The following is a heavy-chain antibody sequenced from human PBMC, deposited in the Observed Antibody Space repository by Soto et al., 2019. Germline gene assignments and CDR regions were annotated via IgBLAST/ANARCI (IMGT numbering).Heavy chain of an antibody. V-gene: IGHV3-74*01. Sequence: PGGSLRLSCAASGFTFRNFCMHWVRQAPGKGLDWVSGISSDGTGTYYADSVKGRFTISRDNAKDTLYLQMDTLRADDTAVYYCARDFGLNGDGLDAWGQGALVTVSS. CDR2: ISSDGTGT. D-gene: IGHD2-21*02. CDR3: ARDFGLNGDGLDA. J-gene: IGHJ5*02. CDR1: GFTFRNFC.